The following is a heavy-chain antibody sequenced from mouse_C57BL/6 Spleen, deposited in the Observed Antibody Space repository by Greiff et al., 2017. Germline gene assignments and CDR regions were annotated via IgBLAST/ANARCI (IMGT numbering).Heavy chain of an antibody. CDR3: ARVTDGSFAY. CDR2: ISDGGSYT. CDR1: GFTFSSYA. J-gene: IGHJ3*01. Sequence: EVMLVESGGGLVKPGGSLKLSCAASGFTFSSYAMSWVRQTPEKRLEWVATISDGGSYTYYPDNVKGRFTISRDNAKNNLYLQMSHQKSEDTAMYYCARVTDGSFAYWGQGTLVTVSA. V-gene: IGHV5-4*03. D-gene: IGHD2-3*01.